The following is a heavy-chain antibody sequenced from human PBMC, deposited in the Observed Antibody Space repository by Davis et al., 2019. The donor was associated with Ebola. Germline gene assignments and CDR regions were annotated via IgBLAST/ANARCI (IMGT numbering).Heavy chain of an antibody. Sequence: GSLRLSCVVQGGSLSDYFWSWIRQLLGKGLEWIGEINPNGITNYNPSLESRVTMSVDTSKNQFSLKVTSVAATDTAVYYCARGTETADWFFDLWGRGALVAVSS. D-gene: IGHD2-21*02. CDR3: ARGTETADWFFDL. V-gene: IGHV4-34*01. CDR1: GGSLSDYF. CDR2: INPNGIT. J-gene: IGHJ2*01.